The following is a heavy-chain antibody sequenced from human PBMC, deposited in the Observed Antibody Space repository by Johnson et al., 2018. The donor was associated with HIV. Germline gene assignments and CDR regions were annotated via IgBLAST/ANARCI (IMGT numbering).Heavy chain of an antibody. D-gene: IGHD5-18*01. CDR3: ARESTPWGGDFVGYGYGLDM. J-gene: IGHJ3*02. Sequence: QVQLVESGGGLVQPGGSLRLSRAASGFTVSRNYMNWVRQAPGKGLEWVSHISSSGTTKKFADSEKGRFTVSRDNAKKLLYLEMKSLRVEDTAIYYCARESTPWGGDFVGYGYGLDMWGQGTTVAVSS. V-gene: IGHV3-11*04. CDR2: ISSSGTTK. CDR1: GFTVSRNY.